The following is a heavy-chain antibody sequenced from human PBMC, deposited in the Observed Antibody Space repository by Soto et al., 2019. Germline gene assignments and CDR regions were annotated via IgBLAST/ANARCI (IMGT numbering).Heavy chain of an antibody. D-gene: IGHD3-10*01. CDR3: ARHYASGTYPLEY. Sequence: SETLSLTCTVSGGSVSGYCGSWIRQSPENGLQWIAYIYDSGTINYNPSLKSRITISVDTSKNQVSLKLRSVTAADTAVYYCARHYASGTYPLEYWGQGTLVTVSS. CDR2: IYDSGTI. J-gene: IGHJ4*02. CDR1: GGSVSGYC. V-gene: IGHV4-59*08.